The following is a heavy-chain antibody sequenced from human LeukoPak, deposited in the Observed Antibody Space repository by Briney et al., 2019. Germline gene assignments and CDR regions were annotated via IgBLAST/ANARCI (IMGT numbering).Heavy chain of an antibody. CDR3: ARVFSGGGYYYYYGMDV. CDR2: IYYSGST. D-gene: IGHD2-15*01. V-gene: IGHV4-59*01. J-gene: IGHJ6*02. CDR1: GGSISSYY. Sequence: SETLSLTCTVSGGSISSYYWSWIRQPPGKGLEWIGYIYYSGSTNYNPSLKSRVTISVDTSKNQFSLKLSSVTAADTAVYYCARVFSGGGYYYYYGMDVWGQGTTVTVSS.